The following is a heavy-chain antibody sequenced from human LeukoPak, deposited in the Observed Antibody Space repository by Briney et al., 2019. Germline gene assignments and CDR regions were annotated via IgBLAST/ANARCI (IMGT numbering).Heavy chain of an antibody. D-gene: IGHD6-13*01. Sequence: SETLSLTCTVSGGSISSYYWSWIRQPPGKGLEWIGYSYNTGSTIHNPSLKSRVTISVDTSQNQFSLKLSSVTAADTAVYYCARHGGSWTFDYWGQGILVAVSS. CDR1: GGSISSYY. V-gene: IGHV4-59*08. CDR3: ARHGGSWTFDY. J-gene: IGHJ4*02. CDR2: SYNTGST.